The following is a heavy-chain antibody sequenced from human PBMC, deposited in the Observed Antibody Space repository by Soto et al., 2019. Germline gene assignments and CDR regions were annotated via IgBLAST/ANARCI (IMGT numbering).Heavy chain of an antibody. CDR3: ARQPRILTGYSGHFDH. CDR1: GGSISSSSYY. D-gene: IGHD3-9*01. Sequence: SETLSLTCTVSGGSISSSSYYWGWIRQPPGKGLEWIGSIFYSGSTYYNPSLKSRVTISVDTSKNQFSLKLSSVTAADTAVYYCARQPRILTGYSGHFDHWGQGTLVTVSS. CDR2: IFYSGST. J-gene: IGHJ4*02. V-gene: IGHV4-39*01.